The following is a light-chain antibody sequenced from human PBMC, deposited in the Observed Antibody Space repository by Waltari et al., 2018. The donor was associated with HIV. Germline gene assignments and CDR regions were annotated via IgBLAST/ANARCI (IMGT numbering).Light chain of an antibody. CDR3: QAWDSNTAVV. V-gene: IGLV3-1*01. Sequence: SYEVTQPPSVSVSPGQTASIACSGDKLGDKYVCWYQQRPGQSPVLVIDEDTKRPSGIPERFSGSNSGNTATLTISGTQAMDEADYYCQAWDSNTAVVFGGGTKLTVL. J-gene: IGLJ2*01. CDR1: KLGDKY. CDR2: EDT.